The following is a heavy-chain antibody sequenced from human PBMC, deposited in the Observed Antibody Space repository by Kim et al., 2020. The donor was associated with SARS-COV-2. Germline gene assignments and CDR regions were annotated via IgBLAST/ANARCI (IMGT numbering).Heavy chain of an antibody. CDR2: IYYSGST. D-gene: IGHD5-18*01. Sequence: SETLSLTCTVSGGSIISYYWSWIRQPPGKGLEWIGYIYYSGSTNYNPSLKSRVTISVDTSKNQFSLKLSSVTAADTAVYYCARHRHSYAGLGGNSPYYYYYYGMDVWGQGTTVTVSS. CDR3: ARHRHSYAGLGGNSPYYYYYYGMDV. CDR1: GGSIISYY. V-gene: IGHV4-59*08. J-gene: IGHJ6*02.